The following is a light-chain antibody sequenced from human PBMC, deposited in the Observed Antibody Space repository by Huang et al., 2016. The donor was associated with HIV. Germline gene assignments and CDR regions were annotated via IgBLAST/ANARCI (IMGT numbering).Light chain of an antibody. J-gene: IGKJ5*01. V-gene: IGKV4-1*01. Sequence: IVMTQSPDSLAGYLGERATINCTSSQSVLYSSDNNNYLAWYQQRPGQPPKLFIYCASTRESGVPDRFSGGGSATDFTLTISGLQAEDLAVYYCQQYYSSPITFGQGTRLELK. CDR3: QQYYSSPIT. CDR2: CAS. CDR1: QSVLYSSDNNNY.